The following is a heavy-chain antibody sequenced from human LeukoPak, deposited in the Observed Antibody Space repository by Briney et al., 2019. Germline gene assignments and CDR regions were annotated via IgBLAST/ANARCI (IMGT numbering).Heavy chain of an antibody. J-gene: IGHJ6*03. D-gene: IGHD3-10*01. CDR2: IKQDGSEK. Sequence: SGGSLRLSCAASGFTFSSYWMSWVRQAPGKGLEWVANIKQDGSEKYYVDSVKGRFTISRDNAKNSLYLQMNSLRAEDTAVYYCARGGSGSSPLMRGYYYYYYMDVWGKGTTVTISS. V-gene: IGHV3-7*03. CDR3: ARGGSGSSPLMRGYYYYYYMDV. CDR1: GFTFSSYW.